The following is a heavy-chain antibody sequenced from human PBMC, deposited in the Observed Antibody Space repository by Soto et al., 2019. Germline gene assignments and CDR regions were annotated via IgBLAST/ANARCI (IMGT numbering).Heavy chain of an antibody. J-gene: IGHJ5*02. V-gene: IGHV1-2*04. CDR3: ARGKVAQDYSLNWFDP. Sequence: ASVKVSCKASGYTFTGYYMHWVRQAPGQGLEWMGWINPNSGGTNYAQKFQGWVTMTRDTSISTAYMELSRLRSDDTAVYYCARGKVAQDYSLNWFDPWGQGTLVTVSS. CDR1: GYTFTGYY. D-gene: IGHD4-4*01. CDR2: INPNSGGT.